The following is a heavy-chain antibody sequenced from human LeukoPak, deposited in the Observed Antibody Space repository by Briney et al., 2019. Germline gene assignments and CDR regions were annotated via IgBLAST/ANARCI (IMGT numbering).Heavy chain of an antibody. J-gene: IGHJ6*03. D-gene: IGHD2-8*01. CDR2: IYYSGST. V-gene: IGHV4-39*07. Sequence: SETLSLTCTVSGGSISSSSYYWGWIRQPPGKGLEWIGSIYYSGSTNYNPSLKSRVTISVDTSKNQFSLKLSSVTAADTAVYYCARGEWLPYYYYYMDVWGKGTTVTISS. CDR3: ARGEWLPYYYYYMDV. CDR1: GGSISSSSYY.